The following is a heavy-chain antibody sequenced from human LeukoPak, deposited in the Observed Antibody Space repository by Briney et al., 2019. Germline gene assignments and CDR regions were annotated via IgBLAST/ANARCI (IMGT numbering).Heavy chain of an antibody. Sequence: GXSVKVSFTSSVYSFINYDINWVRQAPGQGVEWMGWMNPDIGNTGYAQKFQGRVTMTRHTSISTAYMELSSLNSDDTAMYYCARSTMGARRTNDFWGQGTLVTVSS. D-gene: IGHD1-26*01. V-gene: IGHV1-8*01. CDR1: VYSFINYD. CDR3: ARSTMGARRTNDF. CDR2: MNPDIGNT. J-gene: IGHJ4*02.